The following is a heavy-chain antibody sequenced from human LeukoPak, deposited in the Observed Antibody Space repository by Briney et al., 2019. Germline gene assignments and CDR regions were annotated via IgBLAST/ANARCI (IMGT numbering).Heavy chain of an antibody. CDR3: TKDRAVAGTGYYDYYMDV. D-gene: IGHD6-19*01. Sequence: GGSLRLSCAASGFTLSSYGMHWVRQAPGKGLEWVAFIRYDGSNKYYADSVKGRFTISRDNSKNTLYMQMNSLRSEDTAVYYCTKDRAVAGTGYYDYYMDVWGKGTTVTVSS. CDR2: IRYDGSNK. V-gene: IGHV3-30*02. J-gene: IGHJ6*03. CDR1: GFTLSSYG.